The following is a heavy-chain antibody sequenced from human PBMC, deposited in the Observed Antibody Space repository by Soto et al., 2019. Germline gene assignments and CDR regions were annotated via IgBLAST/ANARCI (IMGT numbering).Heavy chain of an antibody. J-gene: IGHJ4*02. Sequence: GGSLRLSCAASGFTFSSYGMHWVRQAPGKGLEWVAVISYDGSNKYYADSVKGRFTISRDNSKNTLYLQMNSLRAEDTAVYYCAKDLEGMGATYYFDYWGQGTLVTVSS. V-gene: IGHV3-30*18. CDR1: GFTFSSYG. CDR2: ISYDGSNK. D-gene: IGHD1-26*01. CDR3: AKDLEGMGATYYFDY.